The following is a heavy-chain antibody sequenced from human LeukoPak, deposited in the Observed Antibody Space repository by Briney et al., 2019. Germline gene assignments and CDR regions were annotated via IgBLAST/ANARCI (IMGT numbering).Heavy chain of an antibody. V-gene: IGHV3-30*04. D-gene: IGHD5-18*01. CDR2: ISYDGSNK. Sequence: GGSLRLSCAASGFTFSVYAMHWVRQAPGKGLEWVAIISYDGSNKFYADSVKGRFTISRGNSKNILYLQMNSLRAEDTAVYYCAKGGYNYAPGLDYWGQGTLVTVSS. CDR1: GFTFSVYA. CDR3: AKGGYNYAPGLDY. J-gene: IGHJ4*02.